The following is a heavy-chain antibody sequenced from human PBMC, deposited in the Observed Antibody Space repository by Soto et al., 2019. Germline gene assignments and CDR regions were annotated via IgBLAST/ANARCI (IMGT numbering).Heavy chain of an antibody. V-gene: IGHV3-23*01. D-gene: IGHD6-13*01. CDR2: ISGSGGST. CDR1: GFTFSSYA. J-gene: IGHJ4*02. CDR3: ANDRPHVAADAHNNCFAC. Sequence: VQLLESGGGLVQPGGSLRLSCAASGFTFSSYAMSWVRQAPGKGLEWVSAISGSGGSTYYADSVKGRFTISRDNSKRPLYLQMSSPRSEDTAVYYFANDRPHVAADAHNNCFACWGKLSLVTVAS.